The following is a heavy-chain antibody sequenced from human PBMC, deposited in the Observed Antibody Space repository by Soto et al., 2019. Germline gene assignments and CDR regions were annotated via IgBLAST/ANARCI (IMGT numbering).Heavy chain of an antibody. Sequence: SETLSLTCTVSGGSINSTDYSWGWIRQPPGKGLEWIGSIFYSGTSYYNPSLKSRVTISVDTSKNQFSLKLSSVTAADTAIYYCVRYSSTWGWFDPWGQGTLVTVSS. CDR2: IFYSGTS. CDR3: VRYSSTWGWFDP. V-gene: IGHV4-39*01. J-gene: IGHJ5*02. D-gene: IGHD2-2*01. CDR1: GGSINSTDYS.